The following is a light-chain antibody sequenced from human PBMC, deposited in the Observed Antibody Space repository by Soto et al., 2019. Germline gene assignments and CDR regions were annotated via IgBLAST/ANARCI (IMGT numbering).Light chain of an antibody. CDR3: QQRSNWPMIT. CDR2: DAS. Sequence: EIVLTQSPATLSLSPGERATLSSRPSQSVSSYLAWYQQKPGQAPRLLIYDASNRATGIPARFSGSGSGTDFTLTISSLEPEDFAVYYCQQRSNWPMITFGPGTKVDIK. CDR1: QSVSSY. V-gene: IGKV3-11*01. J-gene: IGKJ3*01.